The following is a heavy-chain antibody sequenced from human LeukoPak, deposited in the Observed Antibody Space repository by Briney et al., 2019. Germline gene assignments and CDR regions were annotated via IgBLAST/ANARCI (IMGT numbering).Heavy chain of an antibody. V-gene: IGHV3-23*01. CDR1: GFTFSSYA. CDR2: ISGSGGTT. Sequence: TGGSLRLSCAASGFTFSSYAMNWVRQAPGKGLEWVSGISGSGGTTYYADSVKGRFTISRDNSKNTLYLQMNSLKTEDTAVYYCSTDLYSGSYSGHWGQGTLVTVSS. CDR3: STDLYSGSYSGH. J-gene: IGHJ4*02. D-gene: IGHD1-26*01.